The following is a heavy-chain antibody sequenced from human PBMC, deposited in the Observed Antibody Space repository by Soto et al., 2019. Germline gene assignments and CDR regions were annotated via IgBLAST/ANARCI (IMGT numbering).Heavy chain of an antibody. CDR2: IYFSGSA. CDR3: ARGYCSSTSCYLDWFDP. V-gene: IGHV4-59*08. D-gene: IGHD2-2*01. CDR1: GGSITSYY. Sequence: PSETLSLTCTVSGGSITSYYWSWILQPPWKGLEWIGYIYFSGSANYNPSLKSRVTISVDTSKNQFSLKLSSVTAADTAVYYCARGYCSSTSCYLDWFDPWGQGTLVTVSS. J-gene: IGHJ5*02.